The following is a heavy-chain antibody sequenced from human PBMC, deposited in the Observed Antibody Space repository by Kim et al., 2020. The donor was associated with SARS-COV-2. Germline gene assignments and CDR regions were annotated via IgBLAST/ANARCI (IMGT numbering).Heavy chain of an antibody. Sequence: VAVKGRFTISRHNSKNTLYLQRNSLRAEDTAVYYGARALRDFLYYYYMDVWGKGTTVTVSS. CDR3: ARALRDFLYYYYMDV. J-gene: IGHJ6*03. D-gene: IGHD3-3*01. V-gene: IGHV3-53*04.